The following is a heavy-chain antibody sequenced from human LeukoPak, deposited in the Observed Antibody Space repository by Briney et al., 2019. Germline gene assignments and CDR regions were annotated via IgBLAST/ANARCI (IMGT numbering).Heavy chain of an antibody. CDR3: TRGCRVVPGVHNVGMTSYYNGLDV. CDR2: INPSGGDT. J-gene: IGHJ6*02. CDR1: GYTFTSYY. V-gene: IGHV1-46*01. D-gene: IGHD2-2*01. Sequence: ASVKVSCKPSGYTFTSYYMHWVRQAPGQGLEWMGIINPSGGDTSYAQKFQGRVTTTRDTSTSTVYMEVVSLRSEDTAVYYCTRGCRVVPGVHNVGMTSYYNGLDVWGQGTTVTVSS.